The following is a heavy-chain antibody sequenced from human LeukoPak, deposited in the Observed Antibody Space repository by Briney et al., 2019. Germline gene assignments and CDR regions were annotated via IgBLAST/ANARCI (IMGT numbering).Heavy chain of an antibody. D-gene: IGHD1-26*01. Sequence: SETLSLTCTVSGGSISNYFWSWVRQPAGKGLEWIGRIYSTGRSDYNPSLKSRITMSVDTSKDQFSLKLSSVTAADTAVYYCARAVLSGSYFDYWGQGTLVTVSS. J-gene: IGHJ4*02. CDR1: GGSISNYF. CDR2: IYSTGRS. V-gene: IGHV4-4*07. CDR3: ARAVLSGSYFDY.